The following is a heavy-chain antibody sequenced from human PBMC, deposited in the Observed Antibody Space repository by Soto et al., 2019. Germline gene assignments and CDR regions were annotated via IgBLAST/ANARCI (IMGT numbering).Heavy chain of an antibody. Sequence: QEQLVQSGAEVKKPGSSVKVSCKASADTFSKHAITWVRQAPGQGLEWMGYIIPIYNISNYAQKFQGRVTITADESTTTAYMELSSLRSEDTAVYYCARDRAVTGIVGRRGWFDPWGQGTPVTVSS. J-gene: IGHJ5*02. CDR2: IIPIYNIS. CDR1: ADTFSKHA. D-gene: IGHD1-26*01. CDR3: ARDRAVTGIVGRRGWFDP. V-gene: IGHV1-69*01.